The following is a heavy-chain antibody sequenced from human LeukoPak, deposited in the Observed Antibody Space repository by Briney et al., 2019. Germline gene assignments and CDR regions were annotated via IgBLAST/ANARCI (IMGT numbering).Heavy chain of an antibody. Sequence: PGGSLRLSCAASGFTFSSYSMNWVRQTPGKGLEWVSSISSSSTYIYYADSVKGRFTISRDNAKNSLYLQMNSLRAEDTAVYYCARPHNYDSSGLDYWGQGTLVTVSS. CDR2: ISSSSTYI. J-gene: IGHJ4*02. D-gene: IGHD3-22*01. CDR1: GFTFSSYS. V-gene: IGHV3-21*01. CDR3: ARPHNYDSSGLDY.